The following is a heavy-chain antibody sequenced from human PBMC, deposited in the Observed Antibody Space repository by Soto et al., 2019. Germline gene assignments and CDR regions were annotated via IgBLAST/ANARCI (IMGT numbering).Heavy chain of an antibody. CDR1: GFTFSSYW. CDR3: ARDRSSSWTYNWFDP. CDR2: IKQDGSEK. J-gene: IGHJ5*02. V-gene: IGHV3-7*01. Sequence: EVQLVESGGGLVQPGGSLRLSCAASGFTFSSYWMSWVRQAPGKGLEWVANIKQDGSEKYYVDSVKGRFTISRDNAKNSLYLQMNSLRAEDTAVYYCARDRSSSWTYNWFDPWGQGTVVTVSS. D-gene: IGHD6-13*01.